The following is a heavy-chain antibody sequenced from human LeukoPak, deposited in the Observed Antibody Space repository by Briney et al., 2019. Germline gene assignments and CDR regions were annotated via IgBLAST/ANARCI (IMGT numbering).Heavy chain of an antibody. J-gene: IGHJ4*02. Sequence: SETLSLTCTVSGGSIRTNYWSWIRQIPGKGLEWIAYINYNGNTNSNPSLKSRVTISVDTSRSQFSLKLSSVTAADTAVYYCARHGQDTGNFYAHFDYWGQGILVTVSS. CDR1: GGSIRTNY. CDR3: ARHGQDTGNFYAHFDY. CDR2: INYNGNT. V-gene: IGHV4-59*08. D-gene: IGHD1-26*01.